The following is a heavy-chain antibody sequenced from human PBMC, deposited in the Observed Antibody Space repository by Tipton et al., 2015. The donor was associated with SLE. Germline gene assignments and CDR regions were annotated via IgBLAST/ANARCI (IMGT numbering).Heavy chain of an antibody. Sequence: QVQLVQSGAEVRKPGASVKVSCKASGYTFTSYGISWVRQAPGQGLEWVGWISVYNGNTNYAHKVQGRVTMTTDTSTSTAYMELSSLRPEDTAVYYCARPGGDQPTYAFDIWGQGTMVTVSS. D-gene: IGHD2-2*01. V-gene: IGHV1-18*01. CDR3: ARPGGDQPTYAFDI. CDR2: ISVYNGNT. J-gene: IGHJ3*02. CDR1: GYTFTSYG.